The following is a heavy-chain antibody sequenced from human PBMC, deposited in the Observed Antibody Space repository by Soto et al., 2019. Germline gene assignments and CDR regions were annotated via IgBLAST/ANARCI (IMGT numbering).Heavy chain of an antibody. J-gene: IGHJ5*02. D-gene: IGHD3-22*01. V-gene: IGHV4-31*03. CDR2: IYYSGST. CDR3: ARDIPTPYYYDSSGYSSGRWFDP. Sequence: QVQLQESGPGLVKPSQTLSLTCTVSGGSISSGGYYWSWIRQHPGKGLEWIGYIYYSGSTYYNPSLKSRVTISVDTSKNQFSLKLSSVTTADTAVYYCARDIPTPYYYDSSGYSSGRWFDPWGQGTLVTVSS. CDR1: GGSISSGGYY.